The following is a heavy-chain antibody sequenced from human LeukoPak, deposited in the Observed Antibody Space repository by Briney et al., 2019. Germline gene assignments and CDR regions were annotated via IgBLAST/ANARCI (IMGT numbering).Heavy chain of an antibody. D-gene: IGHD6-19*01. J-gene: IGHJ6*02. V-gene: IGHV1-2*02. CDR3: ARQFPKYYGMDV. CDR1: GYTFTGYY. CDR2: INPNSGGT. Sequence: ASVTVSCKASGYTFTGYYMHWVRQAPGQGLEWMGWINPNSGGTNYAQKFQGRVTMTRDTSISTAYMELSRLRSDDTAVYYCARQFPKYYGMDVWGQGTTVTVSS.